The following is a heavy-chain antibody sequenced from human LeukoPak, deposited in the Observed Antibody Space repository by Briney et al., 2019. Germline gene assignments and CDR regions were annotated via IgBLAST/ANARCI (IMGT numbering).Heavy chain of an antibody. CDR2: ISYDGSYK. CDR3: AKAMDAIVVVTVIQT. V-gene: IGHV3-30*18. J-gene: IGHJ5*02. Sequence: PGRALRLSCVASGFTFSSYGMHWVRQAPGKGLEWVAVISYDGSYKYCADSVKGRFTISRDNSKNTLSLQMNSLRGEDTAVYYCAKAMDAIVVVTVIQTWGQGTLVTVS. CDR1: GFTFSSYG. D-gene: IGHD2-21*02.